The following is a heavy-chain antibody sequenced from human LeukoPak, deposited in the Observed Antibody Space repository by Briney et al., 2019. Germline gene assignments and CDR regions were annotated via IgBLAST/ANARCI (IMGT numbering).Heavy chain of an antibody. D-gene: IGHD6-13*01. CDR3: ARNFGPYSSTWYTEDY. J-gene: IGHJ4*02. CDR2: ISYDVVNK. V-gene: IGHV3-30*03. Sequence: PVRSLRLSCAASVVTFSSYAMHWGRHAPRERLEWGAVISYDVVNKYYAASLKGRFTTSRDNSKSTLYLKINSLRVENTAVYYCARNFGPYSSTWYTEDYWGQGTLVTVSS. CDR1: VVTFSSYA.